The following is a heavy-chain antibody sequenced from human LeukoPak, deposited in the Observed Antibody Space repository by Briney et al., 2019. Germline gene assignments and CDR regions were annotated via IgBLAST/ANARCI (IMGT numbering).Heavy chain of an antibody. CDR3: ARSGNSRSYYYYMDV. D-gene: IGHD4-23*01. V-gene: IGHV1-69*13. CDR1: GNTFTSYD. CDR2: IIPIFGTA. J-gene: IGHJ6*03. Sequence: SVKVSCKASGNTFTSYDINWVRQAPGQGLDWMGGIIPIFGTANYAQKFQGRVTITADESTSTAYMELSSLRSEDTAVYYCARSGNSRSYYYYMDVWGKGTTVTISS.